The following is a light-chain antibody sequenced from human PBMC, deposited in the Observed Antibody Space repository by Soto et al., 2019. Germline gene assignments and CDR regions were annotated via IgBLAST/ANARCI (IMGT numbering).Light chain of an antibody. V-gene: IGKV1-5*03. J-gene: IGKJ1*01. Sequence: DIQMTQSPSTLSASVGDRVTITCRASQTISSWLAWYQQKPGKAPKVLIYKASTLESGVPLRFSGSGSGTDFTLTVTSLQPEDVATYYCQQYSYYATFGQGTKVEIK. CDR1: QTISSW. CDR3: QQYSYYAT. CDR2: KAS.